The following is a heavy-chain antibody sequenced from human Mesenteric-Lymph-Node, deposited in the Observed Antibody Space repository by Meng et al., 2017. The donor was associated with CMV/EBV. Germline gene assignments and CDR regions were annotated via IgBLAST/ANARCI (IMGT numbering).Heavy chain of an antibody. CDR2: INPSGGST. D-gene: IGHD3-3*01. CDR3: ARDPNTIFGVVTGSNYYGMDV. Sequence: ASVKVSCKASGYTFTSYDINWVRQAPGQGLEWMGIINPSGGSTSYAQKFQGRVTMTRDTSTSTVYMELSSLRSEDTAVYYCARDPNTIFGVVTGSNYYGMDVWGQGTTVTVSS. J-gene: IGHJ6*02. CDR1: GYTFTSYD. V-gene: IGHV1-46*01.